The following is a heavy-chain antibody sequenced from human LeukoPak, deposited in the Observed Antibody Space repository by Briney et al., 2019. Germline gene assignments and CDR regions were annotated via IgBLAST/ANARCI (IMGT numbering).Heavy chain of an antibody. CDR3: ARDPYGDYGDY. Sequence: ASVKVSCKASGYTFTSYLISWVRQAPGQGLEWMGWINPNSGGTNYAQKFQGRVTMTRDTSISTAYMELSRLRSDDTAVYYCARDPYGDYGDYWGQGTLVTVSS. CDR1: GYTFTSYL. J-gene: IGHJ4*02. D-gene: IGHD4-17*01. CDR2: INPNSGGT. V-gene: IGHV1-2*02.